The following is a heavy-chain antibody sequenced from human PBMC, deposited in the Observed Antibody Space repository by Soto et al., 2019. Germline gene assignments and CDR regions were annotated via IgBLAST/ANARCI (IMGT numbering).Heavy chain of an antibody. CDR1: GFTFSSYA. J-gene: IGHJ3*02. CDR3: ARDSMITFGGVIVPDAGGGVGDAFAI. D-gene: IGHD3-16*02. CDR2: ISYDGSNN. Sequence: QVQLVESGGGVVQPGRSLRLSCAASGFTFSSYAMHWVRQAPGKGLEWVAVISYDGSNNYYADSVKGRFNISRDNSKTPLYLXXNXLXXEDTAVYYCARDSMITFGGVIVPDAGGGVGDAFAIWGQGTMVTVSS. V-gene: IGHV3-30-3*01.